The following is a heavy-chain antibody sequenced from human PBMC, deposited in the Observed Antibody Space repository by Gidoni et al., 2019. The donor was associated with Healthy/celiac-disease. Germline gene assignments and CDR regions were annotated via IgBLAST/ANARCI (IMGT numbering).Heavy chain of an antibody. CDR2: IKSKTDGGTT. D-gene: IGHD3-10*01. J-gene: IGHJ6*02. Sequence: EVQLVESGGGLVKPGGSLRLSCAPSGFTFSNAWMSWVRQAPGKGLEWVGRIKSKTDGGTTDYAAPVKGRFTISRDYSKNTLYLQMNSLKTEDTAVYYCTTWYYYGSGSVRGHYYYYGMDVWGQGTTVTVSS. CDR1: GFTFSNAW. V-gene: IGHV3-15*01. CDR3: TTWYYYGSGSVRGHYYYYGMDV.